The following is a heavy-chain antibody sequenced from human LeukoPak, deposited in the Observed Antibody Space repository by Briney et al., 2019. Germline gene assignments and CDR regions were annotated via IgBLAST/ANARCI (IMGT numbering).Heavy chain of an antibody. V-gene: IGHV1-2*02. D-gene: IGHD3-10*01. CDR3: ARGGLWFGESDFDY. J-gene: IGHJ4*02. CDR2: INPNSGGT. Sequence: GASVKVSCKASGYTFTGYYMHWVRQAPGQGLEWMGWINPNSGGTNYAQKFQGRVTMARDTSISTAYMELSRLRSDDTAVYYCARGGLWFGESDFDYWGQGTQVTVSS. CDR1: GYTFTGYY.